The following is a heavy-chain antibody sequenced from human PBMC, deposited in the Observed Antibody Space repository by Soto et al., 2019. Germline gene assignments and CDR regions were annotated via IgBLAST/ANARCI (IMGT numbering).Heavy chain of an antibody. J-gene: IGHJ3*02. CDR2: INSDGSST. Sequence: GGSLRLSCAASGFTFSSYWMHWVRQAPGKGLVWVSRINSDGSSTSYADSVKGRFTISRDNSKNTLYLQMNSLRAEDTAVYYCAKDRVTVVGYDAFDIWGQGTMVTVSS. CDR1: GFTFSSYW. V-gene: IGHV3-74*01. D-gene: IGHD6-19*01. CDR3: AKDRVTVVGYDAFDI.